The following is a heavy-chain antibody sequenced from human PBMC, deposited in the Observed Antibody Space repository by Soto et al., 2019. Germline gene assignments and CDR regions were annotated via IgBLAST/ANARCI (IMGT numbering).Heavy chain of an antibody. CDR1: GFTFSSYA. V-gene: IGHV3-23*01. CDR2: ISGSGGST. D-gene: IGHD3-16*01. CDR3: AKKTKRDYVWGGSLDY. J-gene: IGHJ4*02. Sequence: EVQLLEFGGGLVQPGGSLRLSCAASGFTFSSYAMSWVRQAPGKGLEWVSAISGSGGSTYYADSVKGRFTISRDNSKNTLYLQMNSLRAEDTAVYYCAKKTKRDYVWGGSLDYWGQGTLVTVSS.